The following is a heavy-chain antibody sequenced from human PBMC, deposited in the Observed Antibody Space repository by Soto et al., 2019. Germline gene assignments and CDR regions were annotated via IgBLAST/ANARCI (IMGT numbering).Heavy chain of an antibody. CDR1: GYTFTSYG. CDR3: ARDGLKWSPYWFDP. J-gene: IGHJ5*02. D-gene: IGHD2-8*01. Sequence: ASVKVSCKASGYTFTSYGISWVRQAPGQGLEWMGWISAYNGNTNYAQKLQGRVTMTTDTSTSTAYMELRSLGSDDTAVYYCARDGLKWSPYWFDPWGQGTLVTVSS. CDR2: ISAYNGNT. V-gene: IGHV1-18*01.